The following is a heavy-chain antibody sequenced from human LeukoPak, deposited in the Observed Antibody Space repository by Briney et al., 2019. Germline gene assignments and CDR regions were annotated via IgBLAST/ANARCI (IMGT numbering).Heavy chain of an antibody. CDR2: ISYDGSNK. CDR3: ARDKIAAAGTFDP. Sequence: GGSLRLSCAASGFTFSSYAMHWVRQAPGKGLEWVAVISYDGSNKCYADSVKGRFTISRDNSKNTLYLQMNSLRAEDTAVYYCARDKIAAAGTFDPWGQGTLVTVSS. CDR1: GFTFSSYA. V-gene: IGHV3-30-3*01. D-gene: IGHD6-13*01. J-gene: IGHJ5*02.